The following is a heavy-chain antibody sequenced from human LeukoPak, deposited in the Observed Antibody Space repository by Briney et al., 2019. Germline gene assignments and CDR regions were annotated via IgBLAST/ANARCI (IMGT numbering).Heavy chain of an antibody. CDR3: AREVSTGSSWYRDAFDI. CDR1: GFTFSSYG. CDR2: ISYDGSNK. D-gene: IGHD6-13*01. V-gene: IGHV3-30*03. Sequence: GGSLRLSCAASGFTFSSYGMHWVRQAPGKGLEWVAVISYDGSNKYYADSVKGRFTISRDNSKNTLYLQMNSLRAEDTAVYYCAREVSTGSSWYRDAFDIWGQGTMVTVSS. J-gene: IGHJ3*02.